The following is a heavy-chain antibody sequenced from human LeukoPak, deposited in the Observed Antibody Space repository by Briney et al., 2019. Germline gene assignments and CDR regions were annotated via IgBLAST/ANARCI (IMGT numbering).Heavy chain of an antibody. D-gene: IGHD5-24*01. CDR1: GYTSTSYG. CDR2: ISAYNGNT. V-gene: IGHV1-18*01. Sequence: ASVKVSCKASGYTSTSYGISWVRQAPGQGLEWMGWISAYNGNTNYAQKLQGRVTMTTDTSTSTAYMELRSLRSDDTAVYYCAREQDGIYWFDPWGQGTLVTVSS. J-gene: IGHJ5*02. CDR3: AREQDGIYWFDP.